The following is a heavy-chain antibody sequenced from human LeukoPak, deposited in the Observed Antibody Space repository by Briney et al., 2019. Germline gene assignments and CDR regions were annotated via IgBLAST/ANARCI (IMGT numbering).Heavy chain of an antibody. D-gene: IGHD6-19*01. J-gene: IGHJ4*02. V-gene: IGHV3-23*01. Sequence: SCKASGYTFTSYGISWVRQAPGKGLEWVSAISGSGGSTYYADSVKGRFTISRDNSKNTLYLQMNSLRAEDTAVYYCAKDWSYSSGWYFLWGQGTLVTVSS. CDR1: GYTFTSYG. CDR3: AKDWSYSSGWYFL. CDR2: ISGSGGST.